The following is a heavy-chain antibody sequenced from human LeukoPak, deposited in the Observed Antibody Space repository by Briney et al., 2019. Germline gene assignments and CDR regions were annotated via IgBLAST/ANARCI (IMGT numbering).Heavy chain of an antibody. D-gene: IGHD1-26*01. CDR1: GGSFSGYY. V-gene: IGHV4-34*01. CDR2: INHSGST. J-gene: IGHJ4*02. Sequence: PSETLSLTCAVYGGSFSGYYWSWIRQPPGKGLEWIGEINHSGSTNYNPSLKSRVTISVDTSKNQFSLKLSSVTAADTAVYYCAGSGSYYHFDYWGQGTLVTVSS. CDR3: AGSGSYYHFDY.